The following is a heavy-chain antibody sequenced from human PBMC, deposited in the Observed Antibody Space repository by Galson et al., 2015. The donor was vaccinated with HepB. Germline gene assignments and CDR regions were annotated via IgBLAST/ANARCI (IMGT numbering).Heavy chain of an antibody. D-gene: IGHD5-12*01. CDR3: ARQVGYGSWYFDL. CDR1: GASIRSEGHW. J-gene: IGHJ2*01. Sequence: ETLSLTCTVSGASIRSEGHWWGWIRQPPGTGLEWMGSIFYSGSTHYNPSLKSRVTLSVDTSKNPFSLNLSSMTAADTAVYYCARQVGYGSWYFDLWGRDILVTVSS. CDR2: IFYSGST. V-gene: IGHV4-39*01.